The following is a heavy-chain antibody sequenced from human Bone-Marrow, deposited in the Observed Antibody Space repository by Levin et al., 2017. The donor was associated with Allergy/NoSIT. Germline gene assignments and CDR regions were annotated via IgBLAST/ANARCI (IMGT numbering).Heavy chain of an antibody. Sequence: SSETLSLTCTVSDDSLSSNTYYWSWIRQPAGKGLEWIGRVSKNGITNYNPSLKSRVTISVDTSKNQFSLKLRSVTAADTAVYYCARPLVRGVHIYAAFDIWGQGTMVTVSS. CDR2: VSKNGIT. J-gene: IGHJ3*02. CDR1: DDSLSSNTYY. CDR3: ARPLVRGVHIYAAFDI. V-gene: IGHV4-61*02. D-gene: IGHD3-10*01.